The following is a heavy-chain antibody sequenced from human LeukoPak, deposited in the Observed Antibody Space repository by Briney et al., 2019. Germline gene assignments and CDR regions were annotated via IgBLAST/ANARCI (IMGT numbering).Heavy chain of an antibody. CDR1: GFTVSSNY. CDR2: IYSGGNT. J-gene: IGHJ6*02. V-gene: IGHV3-66*01. Sequence: GGSLRLSCAASGFTVSSNYMSWVRQAPGKGLEWVSVIYSGGNTYYADSVKGRFTISRDNSKNTVFLQMNSLRAEDTAVYYRARDLPYYGMDVWGQGTTVTVSS. CDR3: ARDLPYYGMDV.